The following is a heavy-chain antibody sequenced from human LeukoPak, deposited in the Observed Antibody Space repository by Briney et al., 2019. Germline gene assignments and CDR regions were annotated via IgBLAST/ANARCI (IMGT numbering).Heavy chain of an antibody. CDR1: GFIFSNDW. CDR3: ARGVIIRGRLDP. Sequence: PGGSLRLSCAASGFIFSNDWMSWVREAPGRGLEWGASIKQDGGEKYYVDSVKGRFTISRDNAKNSLYLQMSSLRAEDTAVYYCARGVIIRGRLDPWGQGTLVTVSS. V-gene: IGHV3-7*01. D-gene: IGHD3-16*02. CDR2: IKQDGGEK. J-gene: IGHJ5*02.